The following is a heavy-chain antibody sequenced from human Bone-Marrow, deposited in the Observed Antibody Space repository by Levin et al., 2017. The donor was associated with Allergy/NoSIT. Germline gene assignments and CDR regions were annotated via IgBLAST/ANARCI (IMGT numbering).Heavy chain of an antibody. CDR1: GYTFSHYG. J-gene: IGHJ5*02. D-gene: IGHD1-1*01. Sequence: GESLKISCKASGYTFSHYGIHWLRQAPGQGLEWMGWISPYTGHTQLAQKVRGRVTMTRDISTNTAYMELRSLKSDDTAVYYCAKGQTGEWMRGDWFDPWGQGTLVTVSS. V-gene: IGHV1-18*01. CDR3: AKGQTGEWMRGDWFDP. CDR2: ISPYTGHT.